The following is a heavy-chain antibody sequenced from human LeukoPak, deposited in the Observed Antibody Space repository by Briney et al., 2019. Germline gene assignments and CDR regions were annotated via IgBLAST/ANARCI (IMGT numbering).Heavy chain of an antibody. CDR1: GYTFTSYY. V-gene: IGHV1-46*01. J-gene: IGHJ4*02. Sequence: GASVKVSCKASGYTFTSYYMHWVRQAPGQGREWMGIINPSGGSTSHAQKFQGRVTMTSDTSTSTVYMELSSLRSDDTAVYYCARRNDILTGFAAYYFDYWGQGTLVTVSS. D-gene: IGHD3-9*01. CDR2: INPSGGST. CDR3: ARRNDILTGFAAYYFDY.